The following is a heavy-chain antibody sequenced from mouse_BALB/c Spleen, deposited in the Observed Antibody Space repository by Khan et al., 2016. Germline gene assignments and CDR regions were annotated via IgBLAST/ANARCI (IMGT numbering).Heavy chain of an antibody. CDR2: IYPANGNT. J-gene: IGHJ3*01. D-gene: IGHD1-2*01. V-gene: IGHV14-3*02. CDR1: GFNIKDTY. Sequence: EVQLQESGAELVKPGASVKLSCTASGFNIKDTYMHWVKQRPEQGLEWIGRIYPANGNTKYDPKFQGKATITADTSSNTAYLQLCSLTSEDTVVFCCSRSERLRWFAYWGQGTLVTGSA. CDR3: SRSERLRWFAY.